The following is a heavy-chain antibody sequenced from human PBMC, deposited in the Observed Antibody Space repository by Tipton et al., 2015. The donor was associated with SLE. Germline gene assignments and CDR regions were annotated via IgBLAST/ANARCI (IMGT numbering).Heavy chain of an antibody. V-gene: IGHV4-61*02. CDR3: ARERLYSSSWFSD. D-gene: IGHD6-13*01. J-gene: IGHJ4*02. Sequence: TLSLTCTVSGGSISSGSYYWSWIRQPAGKGMEWIGRIYTSGSTNYNPSLKSRVTISVDTPKNQFSMKLSSVTAADTAVYYCARERLYSSSWFSDWGQGTLFTVSS. CDR2: IYTSGST. CDR1: GGSISSGSYY.